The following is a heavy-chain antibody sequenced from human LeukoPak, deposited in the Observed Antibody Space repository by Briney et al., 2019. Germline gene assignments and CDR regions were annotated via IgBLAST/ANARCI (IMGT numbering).Heavy chain of an antibody. Sequence: GGSLRLSCAASGFTFNLYWIHWVRQAPGKGLEWLSRISDDGTTTNYADSVKGRFTISRDNAKNTLYLQMNSLRVDDTAVYYCARDSRYYYGSGSYQPYWFDPWGEGTLVTVSS. V-gene: IGHV3-74*01. CDR1: GFTFNLYW. CDR2: ISDDGTTT. D-gene: IGHD3-10*01. CDR3: ARDSRYYYGSGSYQPYWFDP. J-gene: IGHJ5*02.